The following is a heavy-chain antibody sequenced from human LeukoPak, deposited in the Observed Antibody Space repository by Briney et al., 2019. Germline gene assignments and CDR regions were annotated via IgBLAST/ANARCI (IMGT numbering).Heavy chain of an antibody. CDR1: GGSISSYY. Sequence: SETLSLTCTVSGGSISSYYWSWIRQPPGKGLEWIGYIYYSGSTNYNPSLKSRVTISVDTSKNQFSLKLSSVTAVDTAVYYCARTAMVEYYFDYWGQGTLVTVSS. CDR2: IYYSGST. CDR3: ARTAMVEYYFDY. V-gene: IGHV4-59*01. J-gene: IGHJ4*02. D-gene: IGHD5-18*01.